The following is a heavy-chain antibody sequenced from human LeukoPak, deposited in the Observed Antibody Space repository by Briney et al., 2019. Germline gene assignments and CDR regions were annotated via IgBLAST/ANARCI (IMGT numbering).Heavy chain of an antibody. CDR1: GGSISSGGYY. V-gene: IGHV4-31*03. CDR2: IYYSGST. CDR3: ASADYDMAFDI. J-gene: IGHJ3*02. Sequence: PSETLSLTCTVSGGSISSGGYYWSWIRQHPGKGLEWIGYIYYSGSTDYNPSLKSRFTMSVDTSKDQFSLKLSSVTAADTAVYYCASADYDMAFDIWGQGTMVTVSS. D-gene: IGHD3-9*01.